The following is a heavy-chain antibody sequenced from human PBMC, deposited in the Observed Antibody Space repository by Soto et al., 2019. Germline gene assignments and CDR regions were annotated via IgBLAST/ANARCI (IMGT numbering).Heavy chain of an antibody. J-gene: IGHJ4*02. V-gene: IGHV4-31*03. CDR3: ATGDGYVINYISGLNF. D-gene: IGHD4-4*01. CDR1: GDSISSGGYY. CDR2: IYYSGST. Sequence: PSETLSLTCTVSGDSISSGGYYWNWIRQHPGKGLEWIGYIYYSGSTDYKPSLKGRITISLDTSKNQFSLKLSPVTDADTACYFCATGDGYVINYISGLNFWGQGALVTVSS.